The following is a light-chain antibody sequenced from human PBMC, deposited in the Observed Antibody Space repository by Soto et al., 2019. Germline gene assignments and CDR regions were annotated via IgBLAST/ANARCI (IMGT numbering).Light chain of an antibody. CDR3: TSFSSSTSLYV. V-gene: IGLV2-14*01. Sequence: CALTHPASVSGSPGQSIPISCTGTSRDVGGYNYVSWYQQHPGKAPKLMIYQVTIRPSGISNRFSGSKSGNTASLTISGLQAEDEADYYCTSFSSSTSLYVFGTGTKVTVL. CDR2: QVT. CDR1: SRDVGGYNY. J-gene: IGLJ1*01.